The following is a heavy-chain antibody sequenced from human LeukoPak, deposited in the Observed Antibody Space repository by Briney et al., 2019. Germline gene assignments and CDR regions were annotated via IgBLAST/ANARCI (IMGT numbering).Heavy chain of an antibody. CDR1: GGSISSSSYY. D-gene: IGHD3-9*01. Sequence: SETLSLTCTVSGGSISSSSYYWGWIRQPPGKGLEWIGSIYYSGSTYYNPSLKSRVTISVDTSKNQFSLKLSSVTAADTAVYYCARSLRYFDWLEAGYFDYWGQGTLVTVSS. V-gene: IGHV4-39*01. J-gene: IGHJ4*02. CDR2: IYYSGST. CDR3: ARSLRYFDWLEAGYFDY.